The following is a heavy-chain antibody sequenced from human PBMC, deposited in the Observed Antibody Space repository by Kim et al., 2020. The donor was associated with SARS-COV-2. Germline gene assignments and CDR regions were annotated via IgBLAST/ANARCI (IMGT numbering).Heavy chain of an antibody. J-gene: IGHJ4*02. Sequence: GGSLRLSCAASGFIFSDYHMSWIRQAPGKGLEWISYISPDSSTYYYTDSVKGRFTISRDNAKKSLYLQMNSLRPEDTAEYYWARGSRWGGDDCGQGTRVT. CDR3: ARGSRWGGDD. CDR2: ISPDSSTY. CDR1: GFIFSDYH. D-gene: IGHD3-16*01. V-gene: IGHV3-11*01.